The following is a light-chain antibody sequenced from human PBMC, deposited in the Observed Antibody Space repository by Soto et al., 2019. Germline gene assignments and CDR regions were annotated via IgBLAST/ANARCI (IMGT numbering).Light chain of an antibody. CDR1: SGHSSYI. CDR2: VERSGSY. V-gene: IGLV4-60*02. CDR3: ETWDSNIWV. Sequence: QLVLTQSSSASASLGSSVKLTCTLSSGHSSYIIAWHQQQPGKAPRYLMKVERSGSYNKGSGVPDRFSGSSSGADRYLTISNLQFEDEADYFCETWDSNIWVFGGGTKVPS. J-gene: IGLJ3*02.